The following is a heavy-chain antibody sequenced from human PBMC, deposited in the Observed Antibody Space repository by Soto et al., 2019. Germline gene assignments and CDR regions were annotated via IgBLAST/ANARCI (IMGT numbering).Heavy chain of an antibody. J-gene: IGHJ2*01. V-gene: IGHV4-39*01. D-gene: IGHD6-25*01. CDR2: IYYSGST. Sequence: KGLEWIGSIYYSGSTYYNLSLKSRVTISVDTSNNQFSLKLSSVTDADTAVYLCASCFEYCSEHRYRHAFPARRSSDL. CDR3: ASCFEYCSEHRYRHAFPARRSSDL.